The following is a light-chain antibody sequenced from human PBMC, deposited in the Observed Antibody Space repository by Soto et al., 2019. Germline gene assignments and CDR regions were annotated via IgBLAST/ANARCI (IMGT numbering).Light chain of an antibody. V-gene: IGKV3-11*01. Sequence: EVVLAQSPATLPLSPGERATLSCRASQSVDTSLAWYQQQPGQAPRLLIHDASYRAAGIPARLSASGSGTDFPLTISSLEPEYFAVYYCHQRSDWPRTFGQGTRLEI. CDR3: HQRSDWPRT. CDR2: DAS. CDR1: QSVDTS. J-gene: IGKJ5*01.